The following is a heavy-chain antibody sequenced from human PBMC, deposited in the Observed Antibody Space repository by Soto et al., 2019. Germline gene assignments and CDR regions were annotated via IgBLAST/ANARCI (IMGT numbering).Heavy chain of an antibody. V-gene: IGHV3-23*01. CDR2: ISGSGGST. Sequence: GGSLRLSCAASGFTFSSYAMSWVRQAPGKGLEWVSAISGSGGSTYYADSVKGRFTISRDNANNSVSLQMNSLRAEDTAVYYCAREETRWPLAFGLDVWGQGTTVTVSS. J-gene: IGHJ6*02. CDR3: AREETRWPLAFGLDV. D-gene: IGHD2-15*01. CDR1: GFTFSSYA.